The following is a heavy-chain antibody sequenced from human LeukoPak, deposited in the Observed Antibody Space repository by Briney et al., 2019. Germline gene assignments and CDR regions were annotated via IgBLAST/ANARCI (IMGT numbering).Heavy chain of an antibody. D-gene: IGHD4-17*01. V-gene: IGHV4-59*01. Sequence: SETLSLTWTVSGGSISGYYWSWIRQPPGKGLEWIGCIYYTGTTKYNPSLKSRVTISVDTSKNQLSLKLTSVTAADTALYYCARNWNIYGDLNWFDPWGQGSLVTVSS. J-gene: IGHJ5*02. CDR1: GGSISGYY. CDR3: ARNWNIYGDLNWFDP. CDR2: IYYTGTT.